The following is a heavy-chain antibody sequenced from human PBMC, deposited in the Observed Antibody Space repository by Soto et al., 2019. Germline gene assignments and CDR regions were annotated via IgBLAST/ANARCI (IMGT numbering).Heavy chain of an antibody. CDR3: ARGRRATRYCSSTSCLNWFDP. J-gene: IGHJ5*02. Sequence: SETLSLTCAVYGGSFSGYYWSWIRQPPGKGLEWIGEINHSGSTNYNPSLKSRVTISVDTSKNQFSLKLSSVTAADTAVYYCARGRRATRYCSSTSCLNWFDPWGQGTLVTVSS. CDR1: GGSFSGYY. D-gene: IGHD2-2*01. CDR2: INHSGST. V-gene: IGHV4-34*01.